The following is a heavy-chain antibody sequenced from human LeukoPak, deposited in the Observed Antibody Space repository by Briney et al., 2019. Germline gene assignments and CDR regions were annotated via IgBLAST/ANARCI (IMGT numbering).Heavy chain of an antibody. CDR3: ARGNRKGKTAAGIVD. J-gene: IGHJ4*02. CDR2: IYYSGST. CDR1: GGSISSSSYY. Sequence: PSETLSLTCTVSGGSISSSSYYWGWIRQPPGKGLEWIGSIYYSGSTYYNPFLKSRVTISVDTSKNQLSLMVSSVTAADTAVYYCARGNRKGKTAAGIVDWGQGTLVTVSS. D-gene: IGHD6-13*01. V-gene: IGHV4-39*01.